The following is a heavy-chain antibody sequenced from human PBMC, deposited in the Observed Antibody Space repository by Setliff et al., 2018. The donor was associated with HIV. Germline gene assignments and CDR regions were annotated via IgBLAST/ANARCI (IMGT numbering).Heavy chain of an antibody. D-gene: IGHD3-10*01. J-gene: IGHJ5*01. Sequence: SVKVSCKASGGTLSSYSISWVRQAPGQGLEWMGRILPIFGTRDYAQKFQGRVTITADKSTSTAYMELRSLRSEDTAVYYCARRGVPQQIDLDSWGHGTLVTVSS. V-gene: IGHV1-69*06. CDR1: GGTLSSYS. CDR2: ILPIFGTR. CDR3: ARRGVPQQIDLDS.